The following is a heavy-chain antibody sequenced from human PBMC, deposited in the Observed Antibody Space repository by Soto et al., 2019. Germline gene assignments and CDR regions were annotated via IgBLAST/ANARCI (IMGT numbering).Heavy chain of an antibody. CDR1: GGSISSGGYY. J-gene: IGHJ4*02. Sequence: SETLSLTCTVSGGSISSGGYYWSWIRQHPGKGLEWIGYIYYSGSTYYNPSLKSRVTISVDTSKNQFSLKLSSVTAADTAVYYCARVSPMVRGVGYGFDYWGRGTLVAVSS. D-gene: IGHD3-10*01. V-gene: IGHV4-31*03. CDR3: ARVSPMVRGVGYGFDY. CDR2: IYYSGST.